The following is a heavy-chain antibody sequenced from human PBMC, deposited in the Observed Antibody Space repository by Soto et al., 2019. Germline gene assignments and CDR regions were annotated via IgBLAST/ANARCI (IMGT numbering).Heavy chain of an antibody. CDR3: AREQTYYYDSRGYSSVVYYFDY. V-gene: IGHV1-69*13. D-gene: IGHD3-22*01. Sequence: GASVKVSCKASGGTFSSYAISWVRQAPGQGLEWMGGIIPIFGTANYAQKFQGRVTITADESTSTAYMELSSLRSEDTAVYYCAREQTYYYDSRGYSSVVYYFDYWGQGTLVTVSS. CDR2: IIPIFGTA. J-gene: IGHJ4*02. CDR1: GGTFSSYA.